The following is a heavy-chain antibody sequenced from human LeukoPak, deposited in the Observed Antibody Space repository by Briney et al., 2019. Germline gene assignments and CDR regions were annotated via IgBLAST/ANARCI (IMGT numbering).Heavy chain of an antibody. V-gene: IGHV3-64*01. J-gene: IGHJ4*02. D-gene: IGHD1-26*01. CDR1: GFTFSSYA. Sequence: PGGSLRLSCAASGFTFSSYAMHWVRQAPGKGLEHVSAITSHGDKTYYGNSVKGRFTISRDNSKNTLYLQMGSLRIEDMAVYYCARGGATTLFDYWGQGTLVTVSS. CDR3: ARGGATTLFDY. CDR2: ITSHGDKT.